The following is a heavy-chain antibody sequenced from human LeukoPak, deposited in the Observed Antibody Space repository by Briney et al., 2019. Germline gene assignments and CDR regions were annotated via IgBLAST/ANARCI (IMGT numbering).Heavy chain of an antibody. V-gene: IGHV3-7*01. CDR2: IKQDGSEK. CDR1: EFTFSSHW. Sequence: GGSLRLSCAASEFTFSSHWMSWVRQAPGKGLEWVANIKQDGSEKYYVDSVKGRFTISRDNVKNSLYLQMNSLRAEDTAVYYCARDPSQYGDYSYYYGMDVWGQGTTVTVSS. D-gene: IGHD4-17*01. CDR3: ARDPSQYGDYSYYYGMDV. J-gene: IGHJ6*02.